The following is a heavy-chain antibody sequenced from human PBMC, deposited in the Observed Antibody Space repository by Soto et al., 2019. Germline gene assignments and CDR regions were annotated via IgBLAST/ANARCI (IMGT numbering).Heavy chain of an antibody. CDR3: ARDLGSGYDPGDY. V-gene: IGHV1-69*14. CDR2: IIPLFGTT. J-gene: IGHJ4*02. D-gene: IGHD5-12*01. CDR1: GDTFSGYS. Sequence: QVQLVQSGAEVKKPGSSVKVSCKASGDTFSGYSISWVRQAPGQGLEWMGGIIPLFGTTNYAQRFQDRVTITADISTSTAYMELSSLKSKDTAIYYCARDLGSGYDPGDYWGQGTLVIVSS.